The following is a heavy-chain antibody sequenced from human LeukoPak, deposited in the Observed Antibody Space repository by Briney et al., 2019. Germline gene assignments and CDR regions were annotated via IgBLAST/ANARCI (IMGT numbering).Heavy chain of an antibody. Sequence: SETLSLTCTVSGASVSSGSYYWSWIRQPPGKGLEWIGYIYYSGSTNYNPSLKSRVTISVDTSKNQFSLKLSSVTAADTAVYYCARGSRGYSYGWGQGTLVTVSS. J-gene: IGHJ4*02. D-gene: IGHD5-18*01. V-gene: IGHV4-61*01. CDR3: ARGSRGYSYG. CDR2: IYYSGST. CDR1: GASVSSGSYY.